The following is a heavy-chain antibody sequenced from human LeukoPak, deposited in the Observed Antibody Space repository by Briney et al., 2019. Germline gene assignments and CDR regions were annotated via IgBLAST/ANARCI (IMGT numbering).Heavy chain of an antibody. Sequence: ASVKVSCKASGGTFSSYAISWVRQAPGQGLEWMGGIIPIFGTANYAQKFQGRVTITTDESTSTAYMELSSLRSEDTAVYYCARIKIAARPAGDDAFDIWGQGTMVTVSS. CDR3: ARIKIAARPAGDDAFDI. D-gene: IGHD6-6*01. CDR2: IIPIFGTA. V-gene: IGHV1-69*05. CDR1: GGTFSSYA. J-gene: IGHJ3*02.